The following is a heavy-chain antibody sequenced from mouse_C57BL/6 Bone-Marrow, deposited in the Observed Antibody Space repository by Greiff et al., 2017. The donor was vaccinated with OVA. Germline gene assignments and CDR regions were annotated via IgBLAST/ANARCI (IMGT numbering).Heavy chain of an antibody. CDR3: ARGNWEYFDY. Sequence: VKLVESGPELVKPGASVKLSCKASGYTFTSYDINWVKQRPGQGLEWIGWIYPRDGSTKYNEKFKGKATLTVDTSSSTAYMELHSLTSEDSAVYFCARGNWEYFDYWGQGTTLTVSS. V-gene: IGHV1-85*01. J-gene: IGHJ2*01. CDR1: GYTFTSYD. CDR2: IYPRDGST. D-gene: IGHD4-1*01.